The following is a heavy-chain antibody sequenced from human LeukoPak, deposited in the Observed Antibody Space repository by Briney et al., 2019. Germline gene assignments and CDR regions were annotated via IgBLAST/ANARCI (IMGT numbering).Heavy chain of an antibody. D-gene: IGHD2-2*01. CDR2: IIPIFGTA. CDR3: AGYCSSTSCYASLY. Sequence: ASVKVSCKASGGIFSSYAISWVRQAPGQGLEWMGGIIPIFGTANYAQKFQGRVTITADESTSTAYMELSSLRSEDTAVYYCAGYCSSTSCYASLYWGQGTLVTVSS. CDR1: GGIFSSYA. J-gene: IGHJ4*02. V-gene: IGHV1-69*13.